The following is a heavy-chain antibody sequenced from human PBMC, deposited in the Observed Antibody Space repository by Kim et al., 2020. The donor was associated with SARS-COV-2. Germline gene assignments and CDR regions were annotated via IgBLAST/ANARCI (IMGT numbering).Heavy chain of an antibody. CDR1: GFTFSSYD. D-gene: IGHD3-10*01. J-gene: IGHJ4*02. CDR2: IGTTRDR. Sequence: GGSLRLSCAASGFTFSSYDMHWVRQATGKGLEWVSAIGTTRDRYDPASVKGRFTISTENAKNSLYLQMNSLRAVDTAVYYWARGDSDGSWRKGSVDDWGQGAPVTVSS. CDR3: ARGDSDGSWRKGSVDD. V-gene: IGHV3-13*01.